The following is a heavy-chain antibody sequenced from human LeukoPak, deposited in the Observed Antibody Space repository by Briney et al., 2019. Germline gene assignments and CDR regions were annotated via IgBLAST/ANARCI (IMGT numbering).Heavy chain of an antibody. CDR1: GYTFTSYG. CDR3: ARDRGCSSTSCYMTGGWFDH. D-gene: IGHD2-2*02. CDR2: ISAYNGNT. V-gene: IGHV1-18*01. J-gene: IGHJ5*02. Sequence: ASVNVSFKSSGYTFTSYGISWVRQAPGQGLEWMGWISAYNGNTNYAQKLQGRVTMTTDTSTSTAYMELRSLRSDDTAVYYCARDRGCSSTSCYMTGGWFDHWGQGTLVTVSS.